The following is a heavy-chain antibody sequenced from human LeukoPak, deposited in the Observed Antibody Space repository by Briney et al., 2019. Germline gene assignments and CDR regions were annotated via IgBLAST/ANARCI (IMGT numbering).Heavy chain of an antibody. CDR3: ARDMSGGLQIAAADYEFDY. CDR2: IKTDGST. CDR1: GFTFSSSF. Sequence: GGSLRLSCAASGFTFSSSFMYWVRQVPGKGLVWVSRIKTDGSTSYADSVGGRFTISRDNSKNTLYLQMNSLRAEDTAVYYCARDMSGGLQIAAADYEFDYWGQGTLVTVSS. J-gene: IGHJ4*02. D-gene: IGHD6-13*01. V-gene: IGHV3-74*01.